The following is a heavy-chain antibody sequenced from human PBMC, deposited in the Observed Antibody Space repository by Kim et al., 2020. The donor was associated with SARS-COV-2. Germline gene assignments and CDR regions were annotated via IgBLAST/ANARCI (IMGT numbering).Heavy chain of an antibody. D-gene: IGHD1-1*01. V-gene: IGHV4-34*01. CDR3: ARRGTTGTIPNYHYGMDV. J-gene: IGHJ6*02. Sequence: SETLSLTCAVYGGSFSGYYWSWIRQPPGKGLEWIGEINHSGSTNYNPSLKSRVTISVDTSKNQFSLKLSSVTAADTAVYYCARRGTTGTIPNYHYGMDVWGHVTTVPVSS. CDR2: INHSGST. CDR1: GGSFSGYY.